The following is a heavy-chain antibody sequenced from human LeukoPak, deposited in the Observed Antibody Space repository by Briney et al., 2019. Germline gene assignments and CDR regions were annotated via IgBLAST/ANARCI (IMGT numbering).Heavy chain of an antibody. CDR2: ISYSGST. V-gene: IGHV4-30-4*01. D-gene: IGHD2-21*02. CDR3: ARAIIVVVTDMGTFDF. CDR1: GGSINCGDYY. Sequence: SQTLSLTCTVSGGSINCGDYYWSWIRQSPGKGLEWIGYISYSGSTYYNPSLKSRVTISEDTSKNQFFLKLSSVTAADTAVYYCARAIIVVVTDMGTFDFWGQGTMVTVSS. J-gene: IGHJ3*01.